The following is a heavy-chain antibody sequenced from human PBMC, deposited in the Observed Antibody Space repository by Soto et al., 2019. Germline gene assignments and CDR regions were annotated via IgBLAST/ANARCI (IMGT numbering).Heavy chain of an antibody. CDR3: ASSMVRDPAY. CDR1: GSTFASYP. CDR2: ISGSGGST. V-gene: IGHV3-23*01. J-gene: IGHJ4*02. Sequence: EVQLLESGGGLVQPGGSLRLSWEPSGSTFASYPLSGAAKAQGKGLEWVPVISGSGGSTYYADSVKGRFTISRDNSKNTLYLQMNSLRAEDTAVYYCASSMVRDPAYWGQGTLVTVSS. D-gene: IGHD3-10*01.